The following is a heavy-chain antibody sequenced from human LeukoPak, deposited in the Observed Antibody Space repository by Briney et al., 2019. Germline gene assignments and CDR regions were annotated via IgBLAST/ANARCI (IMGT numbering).Heavy chain of an antibody. CDR2: IKSKTDGGTT. Sequence: GGSLRLSCAASGFTFCNAWMSWVRQAPGKGLEWVGRIKSKTDGGTTDYAAPVKGRFTISRDDSKNTLYLQMNSLKTEDTAVYYRTTDSRYYDILTGYYYWGQGTLVTVSS. CDR1: GFTFCNAW. V-gene: IGHV3-15*01. CDR3: TTDSRYYDILTGYYY. D-gene: IGHD3-9*01. J-gene: IGHJ4*02.